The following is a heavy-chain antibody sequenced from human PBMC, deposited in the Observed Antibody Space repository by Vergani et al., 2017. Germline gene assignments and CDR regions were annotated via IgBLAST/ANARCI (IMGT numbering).Heavy chain of an antibody. CDR3: ARGPVWGEQLYDY. D-gene: IGHD3-16*01. J-gene: IGHJ4*02. V-gene: IGHV3-30*04. CDR1: GFTFSSYA. CDR2: ISYDGSNK. Sequence: QVQLVESGGGVVQPGRSLRLSCAASGFTFSSYAMHWVRQAPGKGLEWVAVISYDGSNKYYADSVKGRFTISRDTSKNTLYLQMNSLRAEDTAVYYCARGPVWGEQLYDYWGQGTLVTVSS.